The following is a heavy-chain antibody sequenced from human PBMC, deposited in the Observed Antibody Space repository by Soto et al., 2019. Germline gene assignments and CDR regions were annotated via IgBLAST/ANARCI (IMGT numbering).Heavy chain of an antibody. V-gene: IGHV4-31*11. CDR3: ARALPWGSGAFDI. D-gene: IGHD7-27*01. Sequence: PSETLSLTCAVSGGSISSGGYYWSWIRQHPGKGLEWIGHIYYSGSTYYNPSLKSRVTISVDTSKNQFSLKLSSVTAADTAVYYCARALPWGSGAFDIWGQGTMVTVSS. CDR2: IYYSGST. J-gene: IGHJ3*02. CDR1: GGSISSGGYY.